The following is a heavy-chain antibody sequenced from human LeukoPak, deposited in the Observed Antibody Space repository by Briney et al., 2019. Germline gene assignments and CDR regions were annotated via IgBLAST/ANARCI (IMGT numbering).Heavy chain of an antibody. J-gene: IGHJ4*02. Sequence: PGGSLRPSCAASGFTFSTYGMHWVRQAPGKGLEWVAVIWYDGSNKYYADSARGRFTISRDNFKNTLYLQMNSLRAEDTAVYYCARDLEIGSSSYYFDYWGQGTLVTVSS. V-gene: IGHV3-33*01. D-gene: IGHD3-3*01. CDR1: GFTFSTYG. CDR3: ARDLEIGSSSYYFDY. CDR2: IWYDGSNK.